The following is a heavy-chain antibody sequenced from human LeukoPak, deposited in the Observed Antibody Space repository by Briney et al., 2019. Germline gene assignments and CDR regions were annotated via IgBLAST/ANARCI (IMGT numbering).Heavy chain of an antibody. Sequence: PGGSLRLSCAASGFNFNNYAMSWVRQAPGKGLEWVSGISGNGGNTYYADSGKGQFTISRDNSKNTLYLQMNSLRAEDTAVYYCAKDPRSSGYFDYWGQGTLVTVSS. D-gene: IGHD3-10*01. CDR3: AKDPRSSGYFDY. V-gene: IGHV3-23*01. J-gene: IGHJ4*02. CDR1: GFNFNNYA. CDR2: ISGNGGNT.